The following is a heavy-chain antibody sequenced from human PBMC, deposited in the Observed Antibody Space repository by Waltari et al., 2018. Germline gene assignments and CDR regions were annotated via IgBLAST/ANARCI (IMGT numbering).Heavy chain of an antibody. D-gene: IGHD3-10*01. J-gene: IGHJ3*02. V-gene: IGHV4-34*01. CDR1: GGSFSGYY. CDR2: INHSGST. Sequence: QVQLQQWGAGLLKPSETLSLTCAVYGGSFSGYYWSWIRQPPGKRLEWIGEINHSGSTNYNPSLKSRVTISVDTSKNQFSLKLSSVTAADTAVYYCARGLLGARELGAFDIWGQGTMVTVSS. CDR3: ARGLLGARELGAFDI.